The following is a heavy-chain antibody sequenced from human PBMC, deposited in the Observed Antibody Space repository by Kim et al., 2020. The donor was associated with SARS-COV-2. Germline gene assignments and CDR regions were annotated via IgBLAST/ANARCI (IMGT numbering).Heavy chain of an antibody. D-gene: IGHD3-22*01. CDR3: ARSAPDSTGYFDY. Sequence: YADSVKGRFTISRDKSEHTLYLQVGSLRTEDMAVYFCARSAPDSTGYFDYWGQGTLVTVSS. V-gene: IGHV3-64*02. J-gene: IGHJ4*02.